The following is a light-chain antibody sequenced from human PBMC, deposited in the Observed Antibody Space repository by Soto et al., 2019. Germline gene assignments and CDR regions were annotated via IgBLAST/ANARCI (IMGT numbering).Light chain of an antibody. V-gene: IGKV3-11*01. J-gene: IGKJ5*01. Sequence: EIVLTQSPATLSLSPGERATLSCRASQTVYSYLAWYQHKPGQAPRLLIYDASNRATGIPARFSGSGSGTDFTLTISSLQSEDFAVYYCQQYNNWPPITFGQGTRLEI. CDR1: QTVYSY. CDR3: QQYNNWPPIT. CDR2: DAS.